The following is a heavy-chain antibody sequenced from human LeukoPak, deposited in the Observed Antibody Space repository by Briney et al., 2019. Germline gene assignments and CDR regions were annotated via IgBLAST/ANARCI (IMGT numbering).Heavy chain of an antibody. Sequence: ASVTVSCKASRYTFTSYYMHWVRQAPGQGLEWMGWISAYNGNTNYAPKLQGRVTMTTDTSTSTAYMELRSLRSDDTAVYYCASGYYYYGMDVWGQGTPVTVSS. CDR3: ASGYYYYGMDV. CDR1: RYTFTSYY. V-gene: IGHV1-18*04. J-gene: IGHJ6*02. CDR2: ISAYNGNT.